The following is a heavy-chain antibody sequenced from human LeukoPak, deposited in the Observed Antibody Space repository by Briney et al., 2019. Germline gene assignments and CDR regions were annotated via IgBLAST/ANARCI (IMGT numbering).Heavy chain of an antibody. CDR3: ARDNGYYDFWSGYDRYFDY. CDR1: GFTFSNAW. J-gene: IGHJ4*02. CDR2: IKQDGSEK. D-gene: IGHD3-3*01. V-gene: IGHV3-7*04. Sequence: PGGSLRLSCAASGFTFSNAWMSWVRQAPGKGLEWVADIKQDGSEKYYVGSVKGRFTISRDNAKNSLYLQMNSLRAEDTAVYYCARDNGYYDFWSGYDRYFDYWGQGTLVTVSS.